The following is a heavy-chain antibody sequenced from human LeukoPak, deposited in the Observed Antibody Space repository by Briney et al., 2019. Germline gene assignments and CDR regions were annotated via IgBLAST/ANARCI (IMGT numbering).Heavy chain of an antibody. CDR3: ARHVAQGPSFDP. CDR1: GGSFSGYY. CDR2: INHSGST. V-gene: IGHV4-34*01. Sequence: PSETLSLTCAVYGGSFSGYYWSWIRQPPGKGLEWIGEINHSGSTNYNPSLKSRVTISVDTSKNQFSLKLSSVTAADTAVCYCARHVAQGPSFDPWGQGTLVTVSS. J-gene: IGHJ5*02.